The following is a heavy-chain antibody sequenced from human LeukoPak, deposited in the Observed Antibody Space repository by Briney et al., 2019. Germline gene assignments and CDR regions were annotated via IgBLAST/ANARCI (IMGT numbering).Heavy chain of an antibody. CDR3: ARDGVVVPADYYYYYMDV. CDR1: GGSISSSSYY. V-gene: IGHV4-39*07. CDR2: IYCSRST. Sequence: SETLSLTCTVSGGSISSSSYYWGWIRQPPGKGLEWIGSIYCSRSTYYNPSLKSRVTISVDTSKNQFSLKLSSVTAADTAVYYCARDGVVVPADYYYYYMDVWGKGTTVTVSS. J-gene: IGHJ6*03. D-gene: IGHD2-2*01.